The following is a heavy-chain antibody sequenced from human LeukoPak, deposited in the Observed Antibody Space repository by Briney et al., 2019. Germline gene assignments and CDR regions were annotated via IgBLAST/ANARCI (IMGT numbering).Heavy chain of an antibody. CDR2: IYFTGST. Sequence: SETLSLTCTVSGGSLSSRNYYWGWIRQPPGKGLEWIGSIYFTGSTYYNPPLKSRVTISVDMSKNQFSLKLSSVTAADTAAYYCARQWTYPDAFDIWGQGTMVTVSS. J-gene: IGHJ3*02. D-gene: IGHD3/OR15-3a*01. V-gene: IGHV4-39*01. CDR3: ARQWTYPDAFDI. CDR1: GGSLSSRNYY.